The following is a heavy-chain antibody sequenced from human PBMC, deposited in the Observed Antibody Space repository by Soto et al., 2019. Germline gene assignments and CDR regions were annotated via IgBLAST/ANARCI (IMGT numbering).Heavy chain of an antibody. CDR2: IYYSGST. CDR3: ARSVLLWFGESYLFYY. CDR1: GGSISSYY. D-gene: IGHD3-10*01. J-gene: IGHJ4*01. V-gene: IGHV4-59*01. Sequence: SETLSLTCTVSGGSISSYYWSWIRQPPGKGLEWIGYIYYSGSTNYNPSLKSRVTISVDTSKNQFSLKLSSVTAADTAVYYCARSVLLWFGESYLFYYWGQGSLVTGSS.